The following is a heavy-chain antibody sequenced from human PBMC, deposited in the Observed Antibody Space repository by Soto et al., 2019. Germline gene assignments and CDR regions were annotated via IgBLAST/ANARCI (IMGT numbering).Heavy chain of an antibody. J-gene: IGHJ4*02. V-gene: IGHV3-23*01. Sequence: EVQLLESGGGLVQPGGSLRLSCAASGFIYSSYAMNWVRQAPGKGLEWVSSISGSGVSTYYADSVKGRFTISRDNSKDTLYLQMNSLTAEDAAVYYCAKIGATGDYFDYWGQGTLVSVSS. CDR3: AKIGATGDYFDY. CDR1: GFIYSSYA. CDR2: ISGSGVST. D-gene: IGHD3-10*01.